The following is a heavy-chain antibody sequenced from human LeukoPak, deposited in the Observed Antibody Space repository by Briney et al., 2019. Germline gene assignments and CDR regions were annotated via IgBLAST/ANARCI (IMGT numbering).Heavy chain of an antibody. Sequence: PGGSLRLSCSASGFTFSSYAMHWVRQAPGKGLEYVSAISSNGGSTYYADSVKGRFTISRDNSKNTQYLRMSSLRAEDTAVYYCVKDWGIAAALYYFDYWGQGTLVTVSS. V-gene: IGHV3-64D*06. CDR3: VKDWGIAAALYYFDY. CDR1: GFTFSSYA. J-gene: IGHJ4*02. CDR2: ISSNGGST. D-gene: IGHD6-13*01.